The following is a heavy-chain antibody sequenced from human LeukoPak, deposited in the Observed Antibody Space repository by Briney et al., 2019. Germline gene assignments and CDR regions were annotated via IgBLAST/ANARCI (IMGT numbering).Heavy chain of an antibody. D-gene: IGHD6-19*01. CDR1: GGSISSYY. V-gene: IGHV4-59*12. J-gene: IGHJ5*02. CDR2: IYDSGST. CDR3: ARSMAGTSGWFDP. Sequence: SETLSLTCTVSGGSISSYYWSWIRQPPGKGLEWIGYIYDSGSTNYNPSLKSRVTISVDTSKNQFSLKVSSVTAADTAVYYCARSMAGTSGWFDPWGQGTLVTVSS.